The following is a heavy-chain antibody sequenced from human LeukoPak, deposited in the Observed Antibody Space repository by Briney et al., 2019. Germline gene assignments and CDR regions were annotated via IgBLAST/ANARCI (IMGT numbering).Heavy chain of an antibody. D-gene: IGHD6-13*01. CDR2: IKQDGSEK. CDR3: ARDATTAVGWAYMDV. CDR1: GFTFSSYW. V-gene: IGHV3-7*01. J-gene: IGHJ6*03. Sequence: GGSLRLSCAASGFTFSSYWMTWVRQAPGKGLEWVANIKQDGSEKNYVDSVKGRFTISRDNAENSVYLQMSSLTAEDTGLYYCARDATTAVGWAYMDVWGKGTTVTISS.